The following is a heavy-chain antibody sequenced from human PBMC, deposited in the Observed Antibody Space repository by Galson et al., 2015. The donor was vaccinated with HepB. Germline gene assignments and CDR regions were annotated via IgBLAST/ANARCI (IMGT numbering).Heavy chain of an antibody. D-gene: IGHD4-17*01. V-gene: IGHV3-30*18. CDR2: ISYDGSNK. Sequence: SLRLSCAASGFTFSSYGMHWVRQAPGKGLEWVAVISYDGSNKYYADSVKGRFTISRDNSKNTLYLQMNSLRAEDTAVYYCAKGETTVRWGMDVWGQGTTVTVSS. CDR3: AKGETTVRWGMDV. CDR1: GFTFSSYG. J-gene: IGHJ6*02.